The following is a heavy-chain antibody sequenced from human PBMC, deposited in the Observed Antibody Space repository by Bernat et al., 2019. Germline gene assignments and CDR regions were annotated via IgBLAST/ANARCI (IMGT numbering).Heavy chain of an antibody. CDR3: ARDAPKFGGVIVKGGAFDI. D-gene: IGHD3-16*02. Sequence: QVQLVESGGGVVQPGRSLRLSCAASGFSFSTYGIQWVRQAPGKGLEWVAVVSSDGHTKIYVDSVKGRFAISRDNSKNTLYLQMNSLRAEDTAVYYCARDAPKFGGVIVKGGAFDIWGQGTMVTVSS. J-gene: IGHJ3*02. CDR1: GFSFSTYG. CDR2: VSSDGHTK. V-gene: IGHV3-30*03.